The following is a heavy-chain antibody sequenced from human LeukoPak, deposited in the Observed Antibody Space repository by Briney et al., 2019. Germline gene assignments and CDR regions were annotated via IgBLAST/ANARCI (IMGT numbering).Heavy chain of an antibody. D-gene: IGHD2-2*01. Sequence: SQTLSLTCSVSNGSISSGAHYWSWIRQPPGKGLEWIGFTYHSGSTYYSPSLRSRVTMSLDRSKNQFSLNLNSVTGADTAVYYCVRQVPAPGNWFDPWGQGTLVIVSS. V-gene: IGHV4-30-2*01. CDR1: NGSISSGAHY. CDR3: VRQVPAPGNWFDP. J-gene: IGHJ5*02. CDR2: TYHSGST.